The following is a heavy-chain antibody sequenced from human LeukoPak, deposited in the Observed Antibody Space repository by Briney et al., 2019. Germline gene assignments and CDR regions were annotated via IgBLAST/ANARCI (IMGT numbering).Heavy chain of an antibody. CDR3: ARSETEVLLWFGETPNWFDP. Sequence: PSETLSLTCTVSGGSISSSSYYWGWIRQPPGKGLEWIVSIYYSGSTYYNPSLKSRVTISVDTSKNQFSLKLSSVTAADTAVYYCARSETEVLLWFGETPNWFDPWGQGTLVTVSS. CDR2: IYYSGST. V-gene: IGHV4-39*01. J-gene: IGHJ5*02. CDR1: GGSISSSSYY. D-gene: IGHD3-10*01.